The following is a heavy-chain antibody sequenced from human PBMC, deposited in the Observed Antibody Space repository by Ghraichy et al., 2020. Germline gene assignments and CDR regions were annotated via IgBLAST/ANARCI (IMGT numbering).Heavy chain of an antibody. Sequence: SETLSLTCTVSGGSISSYYWSWIRQPPGKGLEWIGYIYTSGSTNYNPSIKSRVTISVDTSKNQFSLKLSSVTAADTAVYYCARQNPYGDSLDAFDIWGQGTMVTVSS. D-gene: IGHD4-17*01. CDR3: ARQNPYGDSLDAFDI. J-gene: IGHJ3*02. CDR1: GGSISSYY. V-gene: IGHV4-4*09. CDR2: IYTSGST.